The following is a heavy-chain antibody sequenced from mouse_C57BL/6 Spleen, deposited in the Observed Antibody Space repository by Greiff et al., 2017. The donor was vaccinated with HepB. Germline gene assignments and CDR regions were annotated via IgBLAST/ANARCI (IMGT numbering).Heavy chain of an antibody. V-gene: IGHV1-52*01. CDR2: IDPSDSET. Sequence: QVQLQQPGAELVRPGSPVKLSCKASGYTFTSYWMHWVKQRPIQGLEWIGNIDPSDSETHYNQKFKDKATLTVDKSSSTAYMQLSSLTSEDSAVYYCARRNTVVDWYFDVWGTGTTVTVSS. CDR1: GYTFTSYW. CDR3: ARRNTVVDWYFDV. D-gene: IGHD1-1*01. J-gene: IGHJ1*03.